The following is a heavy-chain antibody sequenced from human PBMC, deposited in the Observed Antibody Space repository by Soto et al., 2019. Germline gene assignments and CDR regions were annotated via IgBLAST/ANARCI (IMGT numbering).Heavy chain of an antibody. D-gene: IGHD3-10*01. CDR2: ISGSGGST. Sequence: EVQLLESGGGLVQPGGSLRLSCAASGFTFSSYAMSWVRQAPGKGLEWVSAISGSGGSTYYADSVKGRFTISRDNSKNPLYLQMNSLRAEDTAVYYCAPDVLLWFGEFSWGQGTLVTVSS. CDR1: GFTFSSYA. CDR3: APDVLLWFGEFS. V-gene: IGHV3-23*01. J-gene: IGHJ4*02.